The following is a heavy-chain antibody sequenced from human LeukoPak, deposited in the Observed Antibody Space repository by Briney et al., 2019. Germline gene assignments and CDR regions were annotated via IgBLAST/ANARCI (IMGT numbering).Heavy chain of an antibody. V-gene: IGHV1-18*01. CDR2: ISTYNGNT. J-gene: IGHJ4*02. Sequence: ASVTVSCKSSGYIFTSYDNSWVRQATGQGLEWMGCISTYNGNTNYAQKFLGRVTLTTDTSTSTAYMEVRSLRSDDTAVYYCARHDYGDTEADYWGQGTLVTVSS. CDR1: GYIFTSYD. D-gene: IGHD4-17*01. CDR3: ARHDYGDTEADY.